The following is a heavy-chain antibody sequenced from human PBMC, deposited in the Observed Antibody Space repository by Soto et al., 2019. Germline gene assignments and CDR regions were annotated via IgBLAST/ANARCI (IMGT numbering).Heavy chain of an antibody. CDR2: INHSGST. CDR1: GGSFSGYY. Sequence: SETLSLTCAVYGGSFSGYYWSWIRQPPGKGLEWIGEINHSGSTNYNPSLKSRVTISVDTSKNQFSLKLSSVTAADTAVYYCARSPRRYYYYYYMDVWGKGTTVTVSS. CDR3: ARSPRRYYYYYYMDV. J-gene: IGHJ6*03. V-gene: IGHV4-34*01.